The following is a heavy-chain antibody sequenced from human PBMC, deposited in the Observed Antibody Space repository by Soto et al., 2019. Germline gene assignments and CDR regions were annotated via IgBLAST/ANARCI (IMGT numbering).Heavy chain of an antibody. V-gene: IGHV3-9*01. CDR2: ISWNRGSI. D-gene: IGHD4-17*01. J-gene: IGHJ3*01. Sequence: EVQLVDSGGGLVQPGRSLRLSCAASGFTFDDYAMHWVRQAPGKGLGWVSGISWNRGSIGYADSVKGRFTISRDNAKNSLYLQMNSLRAEDTALYYCAKDIIGGDYEGFFWGQGTMVTVSS. CDR3: AKDIIGGDYEGFF. CDR1: GFTFDDYA.